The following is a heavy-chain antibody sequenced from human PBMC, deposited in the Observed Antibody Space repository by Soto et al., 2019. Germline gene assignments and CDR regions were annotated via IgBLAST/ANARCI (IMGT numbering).Heavy chain of an antibody. D-gene: IGHD6-13*01. CDR1: GFTFGSYS. V-gene: IGHV3-21*01. CDR2: ISSSSSYI. CDR3: ARGEWGIADPSSPHAFEI. Sequence: KPVGYLRLSCAASGFTFGSYSMNWVRQAPGKGLEWVSSISSSSSYIYYADSVKGRFTISRDNAKNSLYLQMNRLRAEDTAVYYCARGEWGIADPSSPHAFEIWGQGTMVTVSS. J-gene: IGHJ3*02.